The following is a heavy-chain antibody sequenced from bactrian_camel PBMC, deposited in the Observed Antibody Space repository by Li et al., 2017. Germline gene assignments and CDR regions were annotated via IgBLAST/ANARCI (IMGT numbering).Heavy chain of an antibody. J-gene: IGHJ6*01. Sequence: HVQLVESGGGSVQAGGSLRLTCAASGRTDSYNVMGWFRQAPGKEREGVAITTAGGGSPSYADSVKGRFTISTDNATNTLYLHMNSLKPEDTAMYYCAAGDTWYCLSDFRARNFAYWGQGTQVTVS. CDR3: AAGDTWYCLSDFRARNFAY. V-gene: IGHV3-3*01. D-gene: IGHD2*01. CDR1: GRTDSYNV. CDR2: TTAGGGSP.